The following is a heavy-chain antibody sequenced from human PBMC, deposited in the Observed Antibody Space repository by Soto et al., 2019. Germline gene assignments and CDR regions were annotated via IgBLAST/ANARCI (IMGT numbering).Heavy chain of an antibody. CDR1: GFTFSSYS. V-gene: IGHV3-21*01. D-gene: IGHD2-2*01. Sequence: GGSLRLSCAASGFTFSSYSMNWVRQAPGKGLEWVSSISSSSSYIYYADSVKGRFTISRDNAKNSLYLQMNSLRAEDTAVYYCARDWYLTVVVPAATWFDPWGQGTLVTVSS. CDR2: ISSSSSYI. J-gene: IGHJ5*02. CDR3: ARDWYLTVVVPAATWFDP.